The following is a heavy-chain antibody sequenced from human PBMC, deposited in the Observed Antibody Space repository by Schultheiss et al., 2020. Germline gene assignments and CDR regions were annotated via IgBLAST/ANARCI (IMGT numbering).Heavy chain of an antibody. D-gene: IGHD5-18*01. Sequence: LSLTCTVSGGSISSSSYYWGWIRQPPGKGLEWVSRISSDGSTTNYADSVKGRFTISRDNSKNTLYLQMNSLRAEDTAVYYCVKGYSYSDYWGQGTLVTVSS. J-gene: IGHJ4*02. CDR3: VKGYSYSDY. CDR2: ISSDGSTT. CDR1: GGSISSSSYY. V-gene: IGHV3-74*01.